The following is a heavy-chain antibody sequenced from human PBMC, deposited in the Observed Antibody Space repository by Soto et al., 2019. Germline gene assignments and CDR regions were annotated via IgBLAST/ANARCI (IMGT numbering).Heavy chain of an antibody. J-gene: IGHJ3*02. Sequence: PSEILSLTCTVSGGSISSSSYYWGWIRHPPGKGLEWIGSIYYSGSTYYNPSLKSRVTISVDTSKNQFSLKLSSVTAADTAVYYCARVYGDYDDAFDIWGQGTMVTVSS. CDR1: GGSISSSSYY. CDR3: ARVYGDYDDAFDI. V-gene: IGHV4-39*07. D-gene: IGHD4-17*01. CDR2: IYYSGST.